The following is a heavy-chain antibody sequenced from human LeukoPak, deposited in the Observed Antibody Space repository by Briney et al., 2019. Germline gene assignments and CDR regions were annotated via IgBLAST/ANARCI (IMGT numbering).Heavy chain of an antibody. D-gene: IGHD2-15*01. CDR3: APLVVVAATVES. Sequence: PGGSLRLSRAPSGFPFSNYTMSWVRQAPGKGLEWVSVISDYGDTTYYADSVKGRFTISRDNSKNTLYLQMNSLRAEDTAVYYCAPLVVVAATVESWGQGILVTVSS. V-gene: IGHV3-23*01. CDR1: GFPFSNYT. CDR2: ISDYGDTT. J-gene: IGHJ1*01.